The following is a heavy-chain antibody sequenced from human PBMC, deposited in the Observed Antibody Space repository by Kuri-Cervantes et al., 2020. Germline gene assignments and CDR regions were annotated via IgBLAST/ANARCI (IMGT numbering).Heavy chain of an antibody. CDR3: ARDSPLHGAFDI. Sequence: LSLTCAASGFTFSSYAMHWVRQAPGKGLEWVAVISYDGSNKYYADSVKGRFTISRDNSKNTLYLQMNSLRAEDTAVYYCARDSPLHGAFDIWGQGTMVTVSS. CDR1: GFTFSSYA. J-gene: IGHJ3*02. V-gene: IGHV3-30*14. CDR2: ISYDGSNK.